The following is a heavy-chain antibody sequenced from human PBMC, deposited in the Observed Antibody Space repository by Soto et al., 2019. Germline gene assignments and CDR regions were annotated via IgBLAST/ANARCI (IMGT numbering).Heavy chain of an antibody. Sequence: PSDTLSLTCAISGRSISSGGYSGSWIRQPPGKGLEWIGYIYHSGSTYYNPSLKSRVTISVDRSKNQFSLKLSSVTAADTAVYYCARGQVVAAQHWGQGTLVTVS. CDR1: GRSISSGGYS. D-gene: IGHD2-15*01. CDR2: IYHSGST. J-gene: IGHJ4*02. CDR3: ARGQVVAAQH. V-gene: IGHV4-30-2*01.